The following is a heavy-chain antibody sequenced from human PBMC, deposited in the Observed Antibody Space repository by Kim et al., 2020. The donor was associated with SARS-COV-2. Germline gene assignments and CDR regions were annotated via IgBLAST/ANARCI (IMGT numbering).Heavy chain of an antibody. CDR1: GGSFSGYY. CDR3: ARRRIVLMVLSRVGATTNWFDP. V-gene: IGHV4-34*01. J-gene: IGHJ5*02. Sequence: SETLSLTCAVYGGSFSGYYWSWIRQPPGKGLEWIGEINHSGSTNYNPSLKSRVTISVDTSKNQFSLKLSSVTAADTAVYYCARRRIVLMVLSRVGATTNWFDPWGQGTLVTVSS. CDR2: INHSGST. D-gene: IGHD2-8*01.